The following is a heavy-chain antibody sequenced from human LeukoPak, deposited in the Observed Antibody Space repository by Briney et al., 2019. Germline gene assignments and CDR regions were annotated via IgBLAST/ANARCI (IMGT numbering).Heavy chain of an antibody. Sequence: PGRSLRLSCAAPGFTFSSYGMHWVRQAPGKGLGWVAVIWYDGSNKYYADSVKGRFTISRDNSKNTLYLQMNSLRAEDTAVYYCAKDSGGHVVSEEYYFDYWGQGTLVTVSS. CDR3: AKDSGGHVVSEEYYFDY. CDR1: GFTFSSYG. V-gene: IGHV3-33*06. CDR2: IWYDGSNK. D-gene: IGHD2-15*01. J-gene: IGHJ4*02.